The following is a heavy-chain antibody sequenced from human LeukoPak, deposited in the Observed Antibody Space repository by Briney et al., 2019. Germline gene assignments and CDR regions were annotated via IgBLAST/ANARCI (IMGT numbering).Heavy chain of an antibody. CDR2: ISSDGSNT. CDR1: GFTFSSYW. CDR3: ARGAPSVTLDY. Sequence: GGSLRLSCAASGFTFSSYWMHWVRQAPGKGLVWVSRISSDGSNTNYADSVKGRFTISRDNAKNTLFLQMNSLRAEDTVVYYCARGAPSVTLDYWGQGTLVTVSS. D-gene: IGHD4-17*01. V-gene: IGHV3-74*01. J-gene: IGHJ4*02.